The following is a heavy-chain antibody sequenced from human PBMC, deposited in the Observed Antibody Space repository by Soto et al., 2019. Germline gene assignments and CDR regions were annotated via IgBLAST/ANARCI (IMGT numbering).Heavy chain of an antibody. J-gene: IGHJ4*02. V-gene: IGHV3-33*01. CDR3: ARVGLYGSGSYYDFFDY. CDR2: IWYDGSNK. D-gene: IGHD3-10*01. CDR1: GFTFSSYG. Sequence: GGSLRLSCAASGFTFSSYGMHWVRQAPGKGLEWVAVIWYDGSNKYYADSVKGRFTISRDNSKNTLYLQMNSLRAEDTAVYYCARVGLYGSGSYYDFFDYWGQGTLVTVSS.